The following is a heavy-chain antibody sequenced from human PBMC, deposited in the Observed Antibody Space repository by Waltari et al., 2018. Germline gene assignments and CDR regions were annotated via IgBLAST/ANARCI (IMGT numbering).Heavy chain of an antibody. J-gene: IGHJ6*03. CDR1: GGSFSGSY. CDR2: INHNASP. CDR3: ARGWLQVAPPYYYYMDV. D-gene: IGHD6-19*01. Sequence: QVQLLQWGAGLLKPSETLSLTCAVYGGSFSGSYWSWLRQLPGTGLEWLGEINHNASPDYNPSLKSRATSAIETSKNQFSLKLDAVTAADTGVYYCARGWLQVAPPYYYYMDVWDRGTAVTVSS. V-gene: IGHV4-34*01.